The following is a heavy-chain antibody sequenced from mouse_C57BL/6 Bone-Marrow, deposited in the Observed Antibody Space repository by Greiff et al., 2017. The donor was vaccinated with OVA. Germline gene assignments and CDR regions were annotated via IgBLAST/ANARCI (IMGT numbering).Heavy chain of an antibody. D-gene: IGHD2-1*01. J-gene: IGHJ3*01. CDR1: GYTFTSYW. CDR2: IHPNSGST. V-gene: IGHV1-64*01. CDR3: AVPLYRAWFAC. Sequence: QVQLQQPGAELVKPGASVKLSCKASGYTFTSYWMHWVKQRPGQGLEWIGMIHPNSGSTNYNEKFKSKATLTVDKSSSTAYMQLSSLTSEDSAVYDGAVPLYRAWFACWGQGTLVTVSA.